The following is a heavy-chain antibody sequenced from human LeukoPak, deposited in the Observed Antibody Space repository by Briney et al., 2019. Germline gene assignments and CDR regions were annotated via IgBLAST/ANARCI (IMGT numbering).Heavy chain of an antibody. CDR3: ARDNGNYDYVWGSYRYGLFDY. CDR1: GGTFSSYT. V-gene: IGHV1-69*04. J-gene: IGHJ4*02. D-gene: IGHD3-16*02. Sequence: AASVKVSCKASGGTFSSYTISWVRQAPGQGLEWMGRIIPILGIANYAQKFQGRVTITADKSTSTAYMELSSLRSEDTAVYYCARDNGNYDYVWGSYRYGLFDYWGQGTLVTVSS. CDR2: IIPILGIA.